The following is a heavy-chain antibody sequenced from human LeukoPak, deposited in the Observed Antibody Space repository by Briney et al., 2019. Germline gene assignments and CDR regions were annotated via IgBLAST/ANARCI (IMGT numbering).Heavy chain of an antibody. D-gene: IGHD5-18*01. CDR3: AKRHSYGYIRD. V-gene: IGHV3-33*06. J-gene: IGHJ4*02. Sequence: GGSLRLSCAASGFSFSSYGMHWVRQAPGKGLEWVAIIWYDGSNKYYADSVKGRFTISRDNSKNTLYLQMNSLRAEDTAVYYCAKRHSYGYIRDWGQGTLVTVSS. CDR2: IWYDGSNK. CDR1: GFSFSSYG.